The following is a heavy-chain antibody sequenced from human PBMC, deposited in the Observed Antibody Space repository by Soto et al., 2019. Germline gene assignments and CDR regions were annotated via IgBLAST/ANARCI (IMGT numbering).Heavy chain of an antibody. D-gene: IGHD5-18*01. J-gene: IGHJ4*02. CDR3: ARDRAAMVKNQFDY. Sequence: GSLGLSCSASGSTFSSYAMHWVRQAPGKGLEWVAVISYDGSNKYYADSVKGRFTISRDNSKNTLYLQMNSLRAEDTDVYYCARDRAAMVKNQFDYWGQGTLVTVSS. CDR2: ISYDGSNK. CDR1: GSTFSSYA. V-gene: IGHV3-30-3*01.